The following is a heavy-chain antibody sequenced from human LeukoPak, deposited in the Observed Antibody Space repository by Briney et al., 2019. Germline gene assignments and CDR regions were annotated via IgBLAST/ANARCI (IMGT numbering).Heavy chain of an antibody. CDR2: ISSSSSYI. Sequence: GGSLRLSCAASGFTFSSYSMNWVRQAPGKGLEWVSSISSSSSYIYYADSVKGRFTISRDNAKNSLYLQMNSLRAEDTAVYYCARDLGVDTAMVKGGYWGQGTLVTVSS. CDR1: GFTFSSYS. V-gene: IGHV3-21*01. CDR3: ARDLGVDTAMVKGGY. J-gene: IGHJ4*02. D-gene: IGHD5-18*01.